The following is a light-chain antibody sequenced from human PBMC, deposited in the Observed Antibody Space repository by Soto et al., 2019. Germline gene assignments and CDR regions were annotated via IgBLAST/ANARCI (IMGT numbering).Light chain of an antibody. CDR2: EVS. CDR3: CSYAGSPPSVV. V-gene: IGLV2-23*02. J-gene: IGLJ2*01. CDR1: SSDVGSYNL. Sequence: QSALTQPASVSGAPGQSSTISCTGTSSDVGSYNLVSWYQQHPGKVPKLRIYEVSKRPSGVSNRFSGSKSGNTASLTISGLQAEDEADYYCCSYAGSPPSVVFGGGTKLTVL.